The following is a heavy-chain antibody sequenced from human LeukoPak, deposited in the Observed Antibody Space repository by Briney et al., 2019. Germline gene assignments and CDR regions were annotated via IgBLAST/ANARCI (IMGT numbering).Heavy chain of an antibody. CDR1: GFTFDDYG. CDR2: IHWNGGST. Sequence: PGGCLRLSCAASGFTFDDYGMSWVRQVPGKGLEWVSDIHWNGGSTRYADSVKGQFIISRDNAKNSLYLQVNSLRAEDTALYYCARGDYHGSGRTLFDYWGQGTLVTVSS. CDR3: ARGDYHGSGRTLFDY. D-gene: IGHD3-10*01. V-gene: IGHV3-20*04. J-gene: IGHJ4*02.